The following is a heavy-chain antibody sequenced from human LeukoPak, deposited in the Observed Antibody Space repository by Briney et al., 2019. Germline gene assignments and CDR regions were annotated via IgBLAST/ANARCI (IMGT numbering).Heavy chain of an antibody. CDR1: GFTFSSYA. J-gene: IGHJ6*02. CDR3: AKSDGGKYCSSTSCKRMVNYYYYGMDV. CDR2: ISGSGGST. V-gene: IGHV3-23*01. D-gene: IGHD2-2*01. Sequence: GGSLRLSCAASGFTFSSYAVSWVRQAPGKGLEWVSAISGSGGSTYFADSVKGRFTISRDNSKNTLYLQMNSLRAEDTAVYYCAKSDGGKYCSSTSCKRMVNYYYYGMDVWGQGTTVTVSS.